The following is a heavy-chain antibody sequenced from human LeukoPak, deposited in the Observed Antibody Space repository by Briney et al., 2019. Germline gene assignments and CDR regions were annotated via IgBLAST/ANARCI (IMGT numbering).Heavy chain of an antibody. V-gene: IGHV4-59*01. Sequence: PSETLSLTCTVSGGSISSYSWSWIRQPPGKGLEWIGYIYYSGSTNYNPSLKSRVTISVDTSKNQFSLKLSSVTAADTAVYYCARAMGDGSSWQYYYYYYMDVWGKGTTVTVSS. D-gene: IGHD6-13*01. CDR1: GGSISSYS. CDR2: IYYSGST. CDR3: ARAMGDGSSWQYYYYYYMDV. J-gene: IGHJ6*03.